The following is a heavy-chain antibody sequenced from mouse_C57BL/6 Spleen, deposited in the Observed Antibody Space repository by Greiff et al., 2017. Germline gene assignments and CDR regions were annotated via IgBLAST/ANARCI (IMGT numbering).Heavy chain of an antibody. CDR2: IDPSDSYT. D-gene: IGHD4-1*01. CDR1: GYTFTSYW. V-gene: IGHV1-50*01. Sequence: QVQLQQPGAELVKPGASVKLSCKASGYTFTSYWMQWVKQRPGQGLEWIGEIDPSDSYTNYNQKFKGKATLTVDTSSSTAYMQLSSLTSEDSAVYYCARRGLGRLSDYWGQGTTLTVSS. CDR3: ARRGLGRLSDY. J-gene: IGHJ2*01.